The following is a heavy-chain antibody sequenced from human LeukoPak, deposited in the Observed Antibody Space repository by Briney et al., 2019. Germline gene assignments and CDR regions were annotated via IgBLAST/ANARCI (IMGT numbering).Heavy chain of an antibody. Sequence: SETLSLTCTVSGGSISSSSYYWGWIRQPPGKGLEWIGSIYYSGSTYYNPSLKSRVTISVDTSKNQFSLKLSSVTAADTAVYYCAGPDYYDSSGPTVGAFDIWGQGTMVTVSS. D-gene: IGHD3-22*01. J-gene: IGHJ3*02. V-gene: IGHV4-39*01. CDR1: GGSISSSSYY. CDR2: IYYSGST. CDR3: AGPDYYDSSGPTVGAFDI.